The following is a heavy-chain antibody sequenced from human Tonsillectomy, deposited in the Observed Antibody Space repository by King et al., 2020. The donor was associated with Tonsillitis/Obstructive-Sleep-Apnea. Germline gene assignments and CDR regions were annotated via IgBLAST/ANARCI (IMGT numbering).Heavy chain of an antibody. CDR2: IDWDDDK. CDR1: GFSLSTSGMC. J-gene: IGHJ6*03. D-gene: IGHD3-3*01. CDR3: ARDFWSGYYTWGDMDV. Sequence: LTLKESGPALVKPTQTLTLTCTFSGFSLSTSGMCVSWIRQPPGKALEWLARIDWDDDKYYSTSLKTRLTISKDTSKNQVVLTMTNMDPVDTATYYCARDFWSGYYTWGDMDVWGKGTTVTVSS. V-gene: IGHV2-70*15.